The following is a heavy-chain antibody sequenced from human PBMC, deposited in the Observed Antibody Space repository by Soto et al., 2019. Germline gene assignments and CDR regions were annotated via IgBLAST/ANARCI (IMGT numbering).Heavy chain of an antibody. Sequence: SVKVSCKASGGTFSRHTISWVRQAPGQGLEWMGRLIPMLDIANYAQMFQGRVTITADKSTSTAYMELSSLRSDDTAVYYCARRGAPEAPYYYYYGMDVWGQGTTVTVSS. CDR1: GGTFSRHT. D-gene: IGHD3-16*01. V-gene: IGHV1-69*02. CDR3: ARRGAPEAPYYYYYGMDV. J-gene: IGHJ6*02. CDR2: LIPMLDIA.